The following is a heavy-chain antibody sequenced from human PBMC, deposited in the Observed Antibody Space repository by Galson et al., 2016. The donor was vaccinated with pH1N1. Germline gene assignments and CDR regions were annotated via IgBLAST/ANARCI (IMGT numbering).Heavy chain of an antibody. Sequence: SETLSLTCTVSGDSISGYYWNWIRQPPGKGLEWIGYVYHSYHSGSTHYNPYLKSRVTMSADTSKSQFSLNLSSVTSADTAVHYCARGDFGVGEGVYNGFDVWGQGTTVTVSS. D-gene: IGHD3-3*01. J-gene: IGHJ6*02. CDR3: ARGDFGVGEGVYNGFDV. CDR2: VYHSYHSGST. CDR1: GDSISGYY. V-gene: IGHV4-59*01.